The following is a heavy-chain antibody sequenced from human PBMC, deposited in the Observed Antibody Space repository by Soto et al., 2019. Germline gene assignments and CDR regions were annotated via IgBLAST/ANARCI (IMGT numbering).Heavy chain of an antibody. D-gene: IGHD2-21*02. CDR2: ITSDGKSK. V-gene: IGHV3-74*01. Sequence: ARSLRLSCAASGFNFSNHWMHWVRQRPAEGLVWVSRITSDGKSKAYAESVKGRFAISRDNAKNTLSLQMNELTAEDTAVYYCARESGDWPLNWFDPWGQGILVTVSS. J-gene: IGHJ5*02. CDR3: ARESGDWPLNWFDP. CDR1: GFNFSNHW.